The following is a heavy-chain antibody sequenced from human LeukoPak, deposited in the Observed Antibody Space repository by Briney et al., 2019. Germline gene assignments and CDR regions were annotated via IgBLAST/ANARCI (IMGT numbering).Heavy chain of an antibody. D-gene: IGHD5/OR15-5a*01. V-gene: IGHV4-39*01. J-gene: IGHJ4*02. CDR1: GGSISSSSYY. CDR2: IYYGGST. CDR3: ARRLSNDY. Sequence: PSETLSLTCTVSGGSISSSSYYWGWIRQPPGKGLEWIGSIYYGGSTYYNPSLKSRVTISVDTSKNQFSLKLSSVTAADTAVYYCARRLSNDYWGQGTLVTVSS.